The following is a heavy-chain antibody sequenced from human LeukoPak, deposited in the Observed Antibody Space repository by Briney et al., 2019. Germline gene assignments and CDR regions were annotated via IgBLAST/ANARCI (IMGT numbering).Heavy chain of an antibody. CDR1: GFTFSSNG. D-gene: IGHD6-13*01. V-gene: IGHV3-30*18. Sequence: GGSLRLSCAASGFTFSSNGMHWVRQAPGKGLEWVAVISYDGSNKYYGDSVKGRFTISRDNSKNTLYLQMNSLRAEDTAVYYCAKDRSSTWSWDYWGQGTLVTVSS. CDR2: ISYDGSNK. J-gene: IGHJ4*02. CDR3: AKDRSSTWSWDY.